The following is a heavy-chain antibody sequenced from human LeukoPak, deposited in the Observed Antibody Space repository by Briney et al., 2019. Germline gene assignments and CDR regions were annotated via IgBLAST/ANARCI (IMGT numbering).Heavy chain of an antibody. J-gene: IGHJ4*02. D-gene: IGHD6-13*01. CDR3: AKDAPIAAAGLTSFDY. CDR1: GFTFRSYA. Sequence: GGSLRLSCAASGFTFRSYAMSWVRQAPGKGLGWVSAISGSGGSTYYADSVKGRFTISRDNSKNTLYLQMNSLRAEDTAVYYCAKDAPIAAAGLTSFDYWGQGTLVTVSS. V-gene: IGHV3-23*01. CDR2: ISGSGGST.